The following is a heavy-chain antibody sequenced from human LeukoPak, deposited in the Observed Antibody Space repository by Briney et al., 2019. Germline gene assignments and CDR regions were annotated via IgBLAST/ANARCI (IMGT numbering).Heavy chain of an antibody. CDR1: GFTFSSYW. D-gene: IGHD4-17*01. V-gene: IGHV3-7*01. CDR3: ARDRGWGLRFLVY. J-gene: IGHJ4*02. Sequence: PGGSLRLSCAASGFTFSSYWMTWVRQAPGKGLEWVANIKQDGSEKYYVDSVKGRFTVSRDNAKNSLYLQMDSLRAEDTAMYFCARDRGWGLRFLVYWGQGTLVTVSS. CDR2: IKQDGSEK.